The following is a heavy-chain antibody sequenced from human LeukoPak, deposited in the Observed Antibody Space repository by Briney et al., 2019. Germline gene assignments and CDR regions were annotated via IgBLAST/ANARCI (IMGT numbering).Heavy chain of an antibody. D-gene: IGHD3-10*01. CDR3: ARETYYSTGTVYNRRYY. Sequence: ASVKDSFKSSGYTFTCYFMHWVGQAPAQGLEWMGWNNPNSGGTNHAQKFQGRVTTTSDTSISTAYIELSRLRSDDTAVYYCARETYYSTGTVYNRRYYWGQGTLVTVSS. V-gene: IGHV1-2*02. CDR2: NNPNSGGT. J-gene: IGHJ4*02. CDR1: GYTFTCYF.